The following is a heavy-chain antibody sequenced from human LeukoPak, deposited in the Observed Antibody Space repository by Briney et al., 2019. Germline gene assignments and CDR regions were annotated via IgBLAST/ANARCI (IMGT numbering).Heavy chain of an antibody. J-gene: IGHJ4*02. CDR1: GFTFSNFA. D-gene: IGHD3-3*01. CDR2: ISYNGNRT. Sequence: PGRSLRLSCSASGFTFSNFAMHWVRQAPGKGLEYVSAISYNGNRTYYADSLKGRFTISRDNSKNTLYLQMSSLRVEDTAIYYCVKDLGVVRNYFDYWGQGTLVTVSS. V-gene: IGHV3-64D*09. CDR3: VKDLGVVRNYFDY.